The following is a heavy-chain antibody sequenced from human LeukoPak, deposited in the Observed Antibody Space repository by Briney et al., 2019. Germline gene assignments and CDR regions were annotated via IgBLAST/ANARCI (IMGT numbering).Heavy chain of an antibody. V-gene: IGHV4-39*01. CDR1: GGSISSGSYY. CDR2: IYYSGST. Sequence: SETLSLTCTVSGGSISSGSYYWGWIRQPPGKGLEWIGSIYYSGSTYYNPSLKSRVTISVDTSKNQFSLKLSSVTAADTAVYYCARGAWGYFDYWGQGTLVTVSS. D-gene: IGHD7-27*01. J-gene: IGHJ4*02. CDR3: ARGAWGYFDY.